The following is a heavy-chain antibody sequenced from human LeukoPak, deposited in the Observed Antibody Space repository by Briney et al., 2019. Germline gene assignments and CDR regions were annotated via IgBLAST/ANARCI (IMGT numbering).Heavy chain of an antibody. J-gene: IGHJ4*02. V-gene: IGHV4-38-2*01. Sequence: PSETLSLTCAVSTYSISDGYYWGWIRQPPGKRLEWIGNIYHDGSTYYNPSLKSRVIVSVDTSKNHFSLKLRSVTAADTAVYYCARVMSDSSGWRGDQWGQGTLVTVSS. D-gene: IGHD6-19*01. CDR1: TYSISDGYY. CDR3: ARVMSDSSGWRGDQ. CDR2: IYHDGST.